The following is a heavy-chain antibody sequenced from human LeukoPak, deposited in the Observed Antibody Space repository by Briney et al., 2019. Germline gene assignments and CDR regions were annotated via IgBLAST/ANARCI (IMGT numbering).Heavy chain of an antibody. D-gene: IGHD2-15*01. CDR3: ARDHYGYSSGSGFDC. J-gene: IGHJ4*02. CDR1: GYTFTGYY. V-gene: IGHV1-2*06. Sequence: ASVRVSCKASGYTFTGYYMHWVRQAPGQGLEWMGRINPNSGGTNYAQRFQGSVTMTRDTSISTAYMELSRLRSDDTAVYYCARDHYGYSSGSGFDCWGQGILVTVSS. CDR2: INPNSGGT.